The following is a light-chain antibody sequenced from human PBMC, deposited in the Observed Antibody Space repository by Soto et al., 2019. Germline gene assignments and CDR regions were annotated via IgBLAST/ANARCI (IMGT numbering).Light chain of an antibody. V-gene: IGLV2-14*03. CDR3: CSLTTSHTYV. CDR1: SSYIGHYDY. Sequence: HSALTQPASVSGSPGQSITISCTGTSSYIGHYDYVSWYQQHPGKAPKLMIYHVTYRPSGVSNRYSGSKSGNSASLTISGLQADDEADYYCCSLTTSHTYVFGSGTKVTVL. J-gene: IGLJ1*01. CDR2: HVT.